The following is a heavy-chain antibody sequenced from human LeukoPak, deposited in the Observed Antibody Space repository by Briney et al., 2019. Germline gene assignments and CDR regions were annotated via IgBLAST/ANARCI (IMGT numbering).Heavy chain of an antibody. J-gene: IGHJ6*02. Sequence: ASVNVSCKASGYTFTIYDINWVRQATGQGLEWMGWMNPNSGNTGYAQKFQGRVTMTRNTSISTAYMELSSLRSEDTAVYYCARMDIVVVPALYYYYYYGMDVWGQGTTVTVSS. CDR3: ARMDIVVVPALYYYYYYGMDV. CDR1: GYTFTIYD. CDR2: MNPNSGNT. D-gene: IGHD2-2*03. V-gene: IGHV1-8*01.